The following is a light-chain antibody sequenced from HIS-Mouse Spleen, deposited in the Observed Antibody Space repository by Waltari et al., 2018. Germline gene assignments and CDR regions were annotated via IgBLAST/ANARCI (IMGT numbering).Light chain of an antibody. CDR2: DDS. Sequence: SYVLTQPPSVSVAPGKTARITCGGNNIGSKSVHWYQQKPGQAPVLGVYDDSDRPPGFPERFSGSNSGNTATLTISRVEAGDEADYYCQVWDSSSDHVVFGGGTKLTVL. J-gene: IGLJ2*01. V-gene: IGLV3-21*03. CDR3: QVWDSSSDHVV. CDR1: NIGSKS.